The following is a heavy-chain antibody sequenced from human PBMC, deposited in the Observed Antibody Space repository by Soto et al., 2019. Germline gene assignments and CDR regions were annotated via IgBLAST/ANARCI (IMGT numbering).Heavy chain of an antibody. CDR3: ARESAAGTLNWFDP. V-gene: IGHV4-34*01. D-gene: IGHD6-13*01. CDR2: INHSGST. CDR1: GGSLSGYY. J-gene: IGHJ5*02. Sequence: PSETLSLTCAVYGGSLSGYYWSWIRQPPGRGLEWIGEINHSGSTTYNPSLKSRVTISVDTSKNQFSLKLSSVTAADTAVYYCARESAAGTLNWFDPWGQGTLVTVSS.